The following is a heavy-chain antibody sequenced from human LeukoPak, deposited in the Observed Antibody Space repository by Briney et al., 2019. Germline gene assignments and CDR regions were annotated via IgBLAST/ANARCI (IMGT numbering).Heavy chain of an antibody. CDR3: ARGRRDGSTLGDDAFDI. CDR2: IYYSGST. D-gene: IGHD5-24*01. CDR1: GGSISSYY. Sequence: SETLSLTCTVSGGSISSYYWSWIRQPPGKGLEWIGYIYYSGSTNYNPSLKSRVTISVDTSKNQFSLKLSSVTAADTAVYYCARGRRDGSTLGDDAFDIWGQGTMVTVS. J-gene: IGHJ3*02. V-gene: IGHV4-59*01.